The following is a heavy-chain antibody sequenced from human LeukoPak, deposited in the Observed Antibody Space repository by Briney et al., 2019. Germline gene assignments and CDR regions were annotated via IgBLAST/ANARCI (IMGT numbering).Heavy chain of an antibody. J-gene: IGHJ6*03. CDR1: GYTFTSYY. D-gene: IGHD3-22*01. V-gene: IGHV1-46*01. CDR3: ARLGPEYYYDSSGDYYYYYMGV. CDR2: INPSGGST. Sequence: GASVKVSCKASGYTFTSYYMHWVRQAPGQGLEWMGIINPSGGSTSYAQKFQGRVTMTRDTSTSTVYMELSSLRSEDTAVYYCARLGPEYYYDSSGDYYYYYMGVWGKGTTVTVSS.